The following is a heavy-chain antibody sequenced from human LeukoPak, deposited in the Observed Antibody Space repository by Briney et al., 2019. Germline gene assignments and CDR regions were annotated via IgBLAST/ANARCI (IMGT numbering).Heavy chain of an antibody. CDR3: TRLRATTPDYYYGVDV. CDR1: GFTFSGSA. Sequence: GGSLRLSCAASGFTFSGSAMHWVRQASGKGLEWVGRIRSKANSYATAYAASVKGRFTISRDDSKNTAYLQMNSLKTEDTAVYYCTRLRATTPDYYYGVDVWGQGTTVTVSS. J-gene: IGHJ6*02. V-gene: IGHV3-73*01. D-gene: IGHD1-26*01. CDR2: IRSKANSYAT.